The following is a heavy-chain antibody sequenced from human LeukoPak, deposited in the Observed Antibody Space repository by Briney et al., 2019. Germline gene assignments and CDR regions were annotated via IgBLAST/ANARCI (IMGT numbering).Heavy chain of an antibody. CDR2: IYYSGST. CDR3: ARRPGIAAAKDY. D-gene: IGHD6-13*01. V-gene: IGHV4-59*01. J-gene: IGHJ4*02. Sequence: SETLSLTCTVSGGSISSYYWSWIRQPPGKGLEWIGYIYYSGSTNYNPSLKSRVTISVDTSKNQFSLKLSSVTAADTAVYYCARRPGIAAAKDYWGQGTLVTVSS. CDR1: GGSISSYY.